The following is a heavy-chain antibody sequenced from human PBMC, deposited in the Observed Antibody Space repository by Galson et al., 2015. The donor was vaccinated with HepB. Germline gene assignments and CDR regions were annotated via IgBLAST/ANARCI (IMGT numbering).Heavy chain of an antibody. V-gene: IGHV1-24*01. D-gene: IGHD1-26*01. J-gene: IGHJ6*03. CDR2: FDPEDGET. CDR3: ATVGSGSLRPYYYYYMDV. CDR1: GYTLTELS. Sequence: SVKVSCKVSGYTLTELSMHWVRQAPGKGLEWMGGFDPEDGETIYAQKFQGRVTMTEDTSTDTAYMELSSLRSEDTAVYYCATVGSGSLRPYYYYYMDVWGKGTTVTVSS.